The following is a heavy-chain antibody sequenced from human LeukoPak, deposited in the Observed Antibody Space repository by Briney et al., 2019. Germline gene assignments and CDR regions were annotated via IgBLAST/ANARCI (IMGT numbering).Heavy chain of an antibody. D-gene: IGHD3-22*01. V-gene: IGHV3-23*01. CDR1: GFTFSNNA. CDR3: AKPVCTMTIFQAYFDY. CDR2: ISGDST. J-gene: IGHJ4*02. Sequence: PGGSLRLSCAASGFTFSNNAMSWVRQAPGKGLEWVSAISGDSTWYADSVKGRFTISRDISKNTLYLQMNSLRAEDTAVYYCAKPVCTMTIFQAYFDYWGQGTLLTVSS.